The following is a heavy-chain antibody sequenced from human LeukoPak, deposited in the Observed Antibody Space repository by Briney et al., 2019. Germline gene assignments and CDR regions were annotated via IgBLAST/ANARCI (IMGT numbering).Heavy chain of an antibody. D-gene: IGHD3-22*01. CDR2: IYTGGST. V-gene: IGHV4-61*02. CDR3: ARIYPPPAEAIVVVIYQIDY. J-gene: IGHJ4*02. Sequence: PSQTLSLTCTVSGGSISSGSYYWSWIRQPAGKGLEWIGRIYTGGSTNYNPSLKSRVTISVDTSKNQFSLKLSSVTAADTAVYYCARIYPPPAEAIVVVIYQIDYWGQGTLVTVSS. CDR1: GGSISSGSYY.